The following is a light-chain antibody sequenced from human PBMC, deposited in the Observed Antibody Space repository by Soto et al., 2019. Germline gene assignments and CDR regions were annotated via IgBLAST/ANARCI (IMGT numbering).Light chain of an antibody. CDR2: DAS. V-gene: IGKV3-20*01. CDR1: QSVSSGF. Sequence: EIVLTQSPGTLSLSPGERATLSCRASQSVSSGFLAWYQQKPGQAPRLLIYDASSRATGIPDRFSGSGSGTDFTLTISRLEPEDFAVYYFQQYGRLVWTFGQGTKVEIE. CDR3: QQYGRLVWT. J-gene: IGKJ1*01.